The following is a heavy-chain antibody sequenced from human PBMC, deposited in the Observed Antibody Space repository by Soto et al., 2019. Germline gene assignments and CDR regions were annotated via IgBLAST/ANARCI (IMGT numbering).Heavy chain of an antibody. CDR2: IGTSETTT. V-gene: IGHV3-48*03. CDR1: GFTFSSYE. J-gene: IGHJ6*02. D-gene: IGHD3-3*01. CDR3: ARETLTLFGGVRDNVYYGMDV. Sequence: EVQLEESGGGLVQPGGSLRLSCAASGFTFSSYEMNWVRQVPGKGLQWVSYIGTSETTTYYAASVKGRFTISRDNAKNSRYLQMNSLRAEDTAIYYCARETLTLFGGVRDNVYYGMDVWGPGTTVTVSS.